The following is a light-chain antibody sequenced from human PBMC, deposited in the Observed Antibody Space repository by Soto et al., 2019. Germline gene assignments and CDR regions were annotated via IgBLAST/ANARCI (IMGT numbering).Light chain of an antibody. CDR1: SSYVGRYDY. Sequence: QTVLTQPPSVSGSPGQSVTISCTWTSSYVGRYDYVSWYQQYPGEAPKLIIYDVTERPSGVPDRFSGSKCGNTASLTISGLRAEDEAAYSCCSFAGSYSYVFGRGTKVTLL. V-gene: IGLV2-11*01. CDR3: CSFAGSYSYV. CDR2: DVT. J-gene: IGLJ1*01.